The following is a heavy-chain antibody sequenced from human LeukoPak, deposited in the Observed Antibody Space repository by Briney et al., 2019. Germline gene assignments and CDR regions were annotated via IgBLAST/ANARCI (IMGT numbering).Heavy chain of an antibody. V-gene: IGHV1-18*04. CDR1: GYTFSRDV. CDR3: ARDLGYCGTDGCLRNWFDP. Sequence: ASVKVSCKASGYTFSRDVISWVRQAPGQGLEWMGWISTYNGNTNYAQKLQGRVTMTTDTSTSTAYMELRSLTSDDTAVYYCARDLGYCGTDGCLRNWFDPWGQGTLVTVSS. CDR2: ISTYNGNT. J-gene: IGHJ5*02. D-gene: IGHD2-2*03.